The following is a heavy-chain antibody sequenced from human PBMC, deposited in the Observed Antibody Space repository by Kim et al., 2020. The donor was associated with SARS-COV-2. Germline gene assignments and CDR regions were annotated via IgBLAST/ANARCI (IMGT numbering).Heavy chain of an antibody. D-gene: IGHD3-10*01. J-gene: IGHJ6*02. V-gene: IGHV4-59*01. CDR3: ARVPDSYGFSYGMDV. Sequence: NPSLKSRVTISVDTSKNQLSLRLTSVSAADTAVYYCARVPDSYGFSYGMDVWGQGTTVT.